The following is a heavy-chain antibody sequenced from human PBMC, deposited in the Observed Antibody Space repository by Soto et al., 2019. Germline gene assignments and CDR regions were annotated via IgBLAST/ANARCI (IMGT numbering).Heavy chain of an antibody. D-gene: IGHD3-10*01. J-gene: IGHJ6*02. CDR1: GFTFSDYG. CDR2: VSYDGSSE. CDR3: AKAGYCTRGNCYDYYRYGMDV. Sequence: VQMVESGGGVVQPGRSLRLTCAVSGFTFSDYGMHWVRQAPRKGLEWVAVVSYDGSSEFYADSVKGRFTISRDNSKNTLHLQMNSPRPEDTAVYYCAKAGYCTRGNCYDYYRYGMDVWGQGTAVTVSS. V-gene: IGHV3-30*18.